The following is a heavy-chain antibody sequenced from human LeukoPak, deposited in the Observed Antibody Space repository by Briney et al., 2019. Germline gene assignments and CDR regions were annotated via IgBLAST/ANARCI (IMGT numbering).Heavy chain of an antibody. V-gene: IGHV4-34*01. J-gene: IGHJ4*02. D-gene: IGHD5-18*01. CDR2: INHSGST. CDR1: GGSFSGYY. CDR3: ARGEVVDTAMVN. Sequence: SETLSLTCAVYGGSFSGYYWSWIRQPPGKGLEWIGEINHSGSTNYNPSLKSRVTISVDTSKNQFSLKLSSVTAADTAVYYCARGEVVDTAMVNWGQGTLVTVSS.